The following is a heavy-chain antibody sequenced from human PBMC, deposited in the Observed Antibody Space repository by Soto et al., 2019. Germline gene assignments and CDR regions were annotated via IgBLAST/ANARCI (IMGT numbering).Heavy chain of an antibody. CDR3: ARQEVSVGGWWSLSY. V-gene: IGHV5-51*01. CDR1: GYSFTSYW. Sequence: EVQLVQSGAEVKKPGESLKISCKGSGYSFTSYWIGWVRQMPGKGLEWMGIIYPGDSDTRYSPSFQGQVTISADKSISTAYLQWSSLKASDSAMCYCARQEVSVGGWWSLSYWGQGILVTVSS. CDR2: IYPGDSDT. J-gene: IGHJ4*02. D-gene: IGHD6-19*01.